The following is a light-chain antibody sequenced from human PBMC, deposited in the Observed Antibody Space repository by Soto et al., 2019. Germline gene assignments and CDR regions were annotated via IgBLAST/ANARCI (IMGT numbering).Light chain of an antibody. CDR3: YSYAGTNNYV. CDR1: GSDVGGYNF. J-gene: IGLJ1*01. V-gene: IGLV2-8*01. Sequence: QSALTQPPSASGSPGQSVTISCTGTGSDVGGYNFVSWYQHHPGKAPKLIIYEVNKRPSGVPDRFSGSKSGNRASLTVSGLQAEDEADYYCYSYAGTNNYVFGPGTKLTVL. CDR2: EVN.